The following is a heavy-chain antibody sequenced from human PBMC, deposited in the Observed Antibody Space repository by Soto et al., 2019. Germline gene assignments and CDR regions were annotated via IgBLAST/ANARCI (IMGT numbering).Heavy chain of an antibody. J-gene: IGHJ4*01. CDR2: INPFDGSR. V-gene: IGHV1-46*03. Sequence: ASVKVSCKASAYIFSSYYIHWVRQAPGQGLEWMGWINPFDGSRMFAQSFQGRVTMTRDTSTSTVYMEVSSLRTEDTAVYYCSRVDPGETSPFDHWGQ. CDR1: AYIFSSYY. CDR3: SRVDPGETSPFDH. D-gene: IGHD3-10*01.